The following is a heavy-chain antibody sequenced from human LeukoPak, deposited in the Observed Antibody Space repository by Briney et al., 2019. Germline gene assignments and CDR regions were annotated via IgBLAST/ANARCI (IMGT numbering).Heavy chain of an antibody. J-gene: IGHJ5*02. CDR1: GGSFSGYY. Sequence: SETLSLTCAVYGGSFSGYYWSWIRQPPGKGLEWIGEINHSGSTIYNPSLKSRVSISVDTSKNQFSLKLSSVTAADTAVYYCARATVSYCSSTSCYTAGHNWFDPWGQGTLVTVSS. D-gene: IGHD2-2*02. CDR3: ARATVSYCSSTSCYTAGHNWFDP. V-gene: IGHV4-34*01. CDR2: INHSGST.